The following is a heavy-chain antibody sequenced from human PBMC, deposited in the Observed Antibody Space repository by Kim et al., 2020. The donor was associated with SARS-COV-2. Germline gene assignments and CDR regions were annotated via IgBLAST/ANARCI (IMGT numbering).Heavy chain of an antibody. CDR2: IYYSGST. J-gene: IGHJ4*02. V-gene: IGHV4-39*01. CDR3: ARHEGNYYDSSGYYSDY. D-gene: IGHD3-22*01. CDR1: GGSISSSSYY. Sequence: SETLSLTCTVSGGSISSSSYYWGWIRQPPGKGLEWIGSIYYSGSTYYNPSLKSRVTISVDTSKNQFSLKLSSVTAADTAVYYCARHEGNYYDSSGYYSDYWGQGTLVTVSS.